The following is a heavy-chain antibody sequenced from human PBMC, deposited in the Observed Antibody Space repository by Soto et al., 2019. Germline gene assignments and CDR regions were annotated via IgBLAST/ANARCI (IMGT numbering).Heavy chain of an antibody. CDR2: INPSGGST. Sequence: ASVKVSCKASGYTFTSYYMHWVRQAPGQGLEWMGIINPSGGSTSYAQKFQGRVTMTRDTSTSTVYMELSSLRSEDTAVYYCARDPDSMRPRKSWAPFDYWGQGTLVTVS. V-gene: IGHV1-46*01. D-gene: IGHD3-22*01. CDR3: ARDPDSMRPRKSWAPFDY. J-gene: IGHJ4*02. CDR1: GYTFTSYY.